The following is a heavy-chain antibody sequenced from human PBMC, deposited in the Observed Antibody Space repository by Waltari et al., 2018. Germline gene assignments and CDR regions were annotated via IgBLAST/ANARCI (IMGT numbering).Heavy chain of an antibody. Sequence: EVQLVESGGGLVQPGGSLRLSCGDYGFQFSRYWMSWVRQTPGKGLEWVANINYDGRQKYYVDSVKGRFTISRDNAKNSVYLQMNSLRVEDTAVYYCAKSRGFEYWGQGALITVSS. CDR1: GFQFSRYW. J-gene: IGHJ4*02. CDR3: AKSRGFEY. CDR2: INYDGRQK. V-gene: IGHV3-7*01. D-gene: IGHD2-2*01.